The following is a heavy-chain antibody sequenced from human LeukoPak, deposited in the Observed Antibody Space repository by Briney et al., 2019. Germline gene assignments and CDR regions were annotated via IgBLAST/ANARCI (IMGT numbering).Heavy chain of an antibody. Sequence: GESLKISYKGSGDSFTSYWISWVRQMPGKGLEWMGRIDPSDSYTNYSPSFQGHVTISADKSISTAYLQWSSLKASDTAMYYCARQGVGYCSSTSCYAYKHWGQGSLVTVSS. CDR2: IDPSDSYT. D-gene: IGHD2-2*01. J-gene: IGHJ1*01. CDR3: ARQGVGYCSSTSCYAYKH. CDR1: GDSFTSYW. V-gene: IGHV5-10-1*01.